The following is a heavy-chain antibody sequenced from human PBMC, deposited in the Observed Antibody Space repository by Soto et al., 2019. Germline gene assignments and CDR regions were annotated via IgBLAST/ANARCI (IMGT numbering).Heavy chain of an antibody. D-gene: IGHD2-15*01. J-gene: IGHJ6*02. CDR1: GGSITSGDYY. CDR2: IYYSGST. V-gene: IGHV4-31*03. CDR3: ARDYRAAPRYYYGMDV. Sequence: SETLSLTCTVSGGSITSGDYYWSWIRQHPGKGLEWIGYIYYSGSTYYNPSLKSRVTISVDTSKNQFSLKLSSVTAADTAVYYCARDYRAAPRYYYGMDVWGQGTTVTVSS.